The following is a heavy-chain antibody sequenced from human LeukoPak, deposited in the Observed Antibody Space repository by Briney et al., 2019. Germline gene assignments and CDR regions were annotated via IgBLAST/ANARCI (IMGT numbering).Heavy chain of an antibody. V-gene: IGHV4-4*02. CDR3: AREVYDAFDI. J-gene: IGHJ3*02. CDR1: GASISSSYW. D-gene: IGHD5/OR15-5a*01. CDR2: IYDSGST. Sequence: SGTLSLTCAVSGASISSSYWWTWVRQPPGKGLEWIGEIYDSGSTNYNPSLKSRVTISVDKSKNQSSLKLSSVTAADTAVYYCAREVYDAFDIWGQGTMVTVSS.